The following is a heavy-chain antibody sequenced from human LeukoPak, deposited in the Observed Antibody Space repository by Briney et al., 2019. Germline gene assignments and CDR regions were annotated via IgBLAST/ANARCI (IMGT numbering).Heavy chain of an antibody. CDR1: GYTFSSHG. J-gene: IGHJ4*02. CDR2: IWYDGSDK. CDR3: ARDRVLHYFDY. V-gene: IGHV3-33*01. D-gene: IGHD3-16*01. Sequence: SCKTSGYTFSSHGMHWVRQAPGKGLEWVAVIWYDGSDKYYADSVKGRFTISRDNSKNTLYLQMTSLRADDTAVYYCARDRVLHYFDYWGQGALVTVSS.